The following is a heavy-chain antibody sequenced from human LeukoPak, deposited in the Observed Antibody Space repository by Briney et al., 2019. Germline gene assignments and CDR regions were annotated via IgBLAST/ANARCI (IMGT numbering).Heavy chain of an antibody. CDR3: AGDSSMGGAYYYYYYMDV. CDR2: IYYSGST. Sequence: SETLSLTCTVSGGSISSSSYYWGWIRQPPGKGLEWIGSIYYSGSTYYNPSLKSRVTISVDTSKNQFSLKLSSVTAADTAVYYCAGDSSMGGAYYYYYYMDVWGKGTTVTVSS. CDR1: GGSISSSSYY. J-gene: IGHJ6*03. V-gene: IGHV4-39*07. D-gene: IGHD2/OR15-2a*01.